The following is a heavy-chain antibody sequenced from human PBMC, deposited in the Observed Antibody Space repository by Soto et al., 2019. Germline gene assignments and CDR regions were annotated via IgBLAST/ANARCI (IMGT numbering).Heavy chain of an antibody. CDR2: IIPTFGTA. CDR1: GGTFSSYA. Sequence: SVQISCRASGGTFSSYAISWVRQAPGQGLVWMGGIIPTFGTANYAQKFQGRVTITADKSTSTTYMQLSSLRSEDTGVYCWRSSSEWYVYDNWGQGTLVTVSS. J-gene: IGHJ4*02. CDR3: RSSSEWYVYDN. V-gene: IGHV1-69*06. D-gene: IGHD6-19*01.